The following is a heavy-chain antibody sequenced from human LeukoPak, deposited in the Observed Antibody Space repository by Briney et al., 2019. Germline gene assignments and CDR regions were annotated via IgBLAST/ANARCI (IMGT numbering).Heavy chain of an antibody. D-gene: IGHD3-22*01. J-gene: IGHJ4*02. CDR3: AGSPPLPNYYDSSGYFDY. Sequence: GGSLRLPCAASGFTFNDYYMSWIRQAPGKGLEWVANIKQDGSEKYYVDSVKGRFTISRDNAKNSLYLQMNSLRAEDTAVYYCAGSPPLPNYYDSSGYFDYRGQGTLVTVSS. CDR1: GFTFNDYY. V-gene: IGHV3-7*01. CDR2: IKQDGSEK.